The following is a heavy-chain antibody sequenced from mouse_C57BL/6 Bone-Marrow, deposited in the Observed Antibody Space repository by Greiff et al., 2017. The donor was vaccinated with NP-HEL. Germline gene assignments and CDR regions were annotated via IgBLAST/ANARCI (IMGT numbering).Heavy chain of an antibody. J-gene: IGHJ2*01. Sequence: EVMLVESGGGLVQPGGSLKLSCAASGFTFSDYGMAWVRQAPRKGPEWVAFISNLAYSIYYADNVTGRFTISRENAKNTLYLEMSSLRSEDTAMYYCARQGYGSIFDYWGQGTTLTVSS. CDR1: GFTFSDYG. D-gene: IGHD1-1*01. CDR3: ARQGYGSIFDY. CDR2: ISNLAYSI. V-gene: IGHV5-15*01.